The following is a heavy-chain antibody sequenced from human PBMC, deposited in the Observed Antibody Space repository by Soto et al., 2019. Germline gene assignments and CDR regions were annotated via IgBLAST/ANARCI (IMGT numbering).Heavy chain of an antibody. Sequence: EVQLVESGGGLVQPGGSLRLSCAASGFTFSSYWMSWVRQAPGKGLEWVANIKQDGSEKYYVDSVKGRFTISRDNAKNSLYLQMNSLRAEDTAVYYCARDTVPAATPQPSGYWGQGTLVTVSS. CDR3: ARDTVPAATPQPSGY. D-gene: IGHD2-2*01. CDR2: IKQDGSEK. V-gene: IGHV3-7*01. CDR1: GFTFSSYW. J-gene: IGHJ4*02.